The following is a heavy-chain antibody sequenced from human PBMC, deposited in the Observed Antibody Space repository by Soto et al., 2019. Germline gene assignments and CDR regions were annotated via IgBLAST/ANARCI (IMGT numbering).Heavy chain of an antibody. CDR1: GFTFSSYA. CDR2: ISYDGSNK. CDR3: ARDVGSVYYRVCGMDV. Sequence: GGSLRLSCAASGFTFSSYAMHWVRQAPGKGLEWVAVISYDGSNKYYADSVKGRFTISRDNSKNTLYLQMNSLRAEDTAVYYCARDVGSVYYRVCGMDVWGQGTTVTVSS. D-gene: IGHD3-22*01. V-gene: IGHV3-30-3*01. J-gene: IGHJ6*02.